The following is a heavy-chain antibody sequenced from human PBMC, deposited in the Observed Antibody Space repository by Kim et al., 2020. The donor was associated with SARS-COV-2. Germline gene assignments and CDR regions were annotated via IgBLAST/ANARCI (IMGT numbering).Heavy chain of an antibody. J-gene: IGHJ3*02. CDR1: GFTFSSYW. CDR3: ARENRGFDAFDI. CDR2: IKQHGSEK. D-gene: IGHD1-26*01. Sequence: GGSLRLSCAASGFTFSSYWMTWVRQAPGKGLEWVANIKQHGSEKYYVDSVKGRFTISRDNAKNSLYLQMNSLRAEDTAVYYCARENRGFDAFDIWGQGTMVTVSS. V-gene: IGHV3-7*03.